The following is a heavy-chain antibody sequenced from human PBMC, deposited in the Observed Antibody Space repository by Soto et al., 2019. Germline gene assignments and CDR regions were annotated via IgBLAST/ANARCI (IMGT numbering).Heavy chain of an antibody. CDR1: GYTFTSYG. J-gene: IGHJ3*02. CDR2: ISAYNGNT. V-gene: IGHV1-18*01. Sequence: ASVKVSCKASGYTFTSYGIRWVRQAPGQGLEWMGWISAYNGNTNYAQKLQGRVTMTTDTSTSTAYMELRSLRSDDTAVYYCARTLAAAGSDAFDIWGQGTMVTVSS. CDR3: ARTLAAAGSDAFDI. D-gene: IGHD6-13*01.